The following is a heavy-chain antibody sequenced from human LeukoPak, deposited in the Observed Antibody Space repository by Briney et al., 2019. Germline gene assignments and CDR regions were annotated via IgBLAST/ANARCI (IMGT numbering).Heavy chain of an antibody. CDR2: INQDGSEK. CDR1: GFSFTSYW. Sequence: GGSLRLSCAASGFSFTSYWMSWVRHAPGKGLEWVANINQDGSEKYYGDSVKGRFTISRDNAKNSLYLQMSSLRAEDTAVYFCARDGHPFDSWGQGTLVTVSS. J-gene: IGHJ4*02. V-gene: IGHV3-7*01. CDR3: ARDGHPFDS.